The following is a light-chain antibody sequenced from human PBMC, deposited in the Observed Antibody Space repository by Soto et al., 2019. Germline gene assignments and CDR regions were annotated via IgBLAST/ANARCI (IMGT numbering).Light chain of an antibody. CDR3: HQSYSTPQT. CDR1: QSVSDW. CDR2: AAS. Sequence: DIQMTQSPTTLSASVGDIFTITFRASQSVSDWLAWYQQKPGKVPKLLIYAASSLRSGVPSRISGSGSGTDFTLTISSLQPEDFATYYCHQSYSTPQTFGQGTKVDIK. J-gene: IGKJ1*01. V-gene: IGKV1-39*01.